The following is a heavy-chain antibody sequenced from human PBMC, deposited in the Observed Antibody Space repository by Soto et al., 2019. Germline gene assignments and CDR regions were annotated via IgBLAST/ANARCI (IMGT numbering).Heavy chain of an antibody. CDR3: ARDKDWFDP. J-gene: IGHJ5*02. CDR2: ISYDGSNK. Sequence: GGSRRLSCAASGFTFSSYAMHWVRQAPGKGLEWVAVISYDGSNKYYADSVKGRFTISRDNSKNTLYLQMNSLRAEDTAVYYCARDKDWFDPWGQGTLVTVSS. V-gene: IGHV3-30-3*01. CDR1: GFTFSSYA.